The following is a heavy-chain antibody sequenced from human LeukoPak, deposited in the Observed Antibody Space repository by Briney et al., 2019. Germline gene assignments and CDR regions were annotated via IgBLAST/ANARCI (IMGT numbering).Heavy chain of an antibody. CDR2: ISGSGGNT. CDR3: ARGYSSGLLGY. D-gene: IGHD6-19*01. Sequence: GGSLRLSCAASGFTFSSYPMGWVRQAPGKGLEWVSVISGSGGNTYYADSVKGRFTISRGNSKNTLYLQMNSLRADDTAIYYCARGYSSGLLGYWGQGTLVTVSS. CDR1: GFTFSSYP. J-gene: IGHJ4*02. V-gene: IGHV3-23*01.